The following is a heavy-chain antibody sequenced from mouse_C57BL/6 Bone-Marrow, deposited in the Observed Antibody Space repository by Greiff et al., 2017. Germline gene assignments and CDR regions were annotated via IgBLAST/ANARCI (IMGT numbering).Heavy chain of an antibody. CDR3: ARRYYYGSSAAWFAY. J-gene: IGHJ3*01. Sequence: QVQLQQSGPELVKPGASVKLSCKASGYTFTSYDINWVQQRPGQGLEWIGWIYPRDGSTKYNEKFKGKATLTVDTSSSTAYMELHSLTSEDSAVYFCARRYYYGSSAAWFAYWGQGTLVTVSA. CDR2: IYPRDGST. D-gene: IGHD1-1*01. CDR1: GYTFTSYD. V-gene: IGHV1-85*01.